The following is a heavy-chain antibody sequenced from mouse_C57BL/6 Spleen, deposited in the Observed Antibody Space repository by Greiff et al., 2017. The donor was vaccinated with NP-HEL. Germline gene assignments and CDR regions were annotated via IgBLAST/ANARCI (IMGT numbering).Heavy chain of an antibody. CDR3: AREEYYGTPDY. Sequence: VQLQQSGAELVRPGASVTLSCKASGYTFTDYYINWVKQRPGQGLEWIARIYPGRGNTYYNEKFKGKATLTAEKSSSTAYMQLSSLTSEDSAVYFCAREEYYGTPDYGGQGTTLTVSS. V-gene: IGHV1-76*01. CDR2: IYPGRGNT. CDR1: GYTFTDYY. J-gene: IGHJ2*01. D-gene: IGHD1-1*01.